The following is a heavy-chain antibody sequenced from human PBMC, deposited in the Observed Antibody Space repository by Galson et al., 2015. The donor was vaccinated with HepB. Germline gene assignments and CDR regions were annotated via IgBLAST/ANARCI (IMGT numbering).Heavy chain of an antibody. CDR1: GGSISSSSYY. Sequence: SETLSLTCTVSGGSISSSSYYWGWIRQPPGKGLEWIGSIYYSGSTYYNPSLKSRVTISVDTSKNQFSLKLSSVTAADTAVYYCARGQVEMARDAFDIWGQGTVVTVSS. D-gene: IGHD5-24*01. J-gene: IGHJ3*02. CDR2: IYYSGST. CDR3: ARGQVEMARDAFDI. V-gene: IGHV4-39*01.